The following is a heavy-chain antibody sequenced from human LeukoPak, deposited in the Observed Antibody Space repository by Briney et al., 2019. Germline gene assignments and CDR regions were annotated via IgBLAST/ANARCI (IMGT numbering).Heavy chain of an antibody. Sequence: PSQTLSLTCTVSGGSISSSSYYWGWIRQPPGKGLEWIGSIYYSGSTYYNPSLKSRVTISVDTSKNQFSLKLSSVTAADTAVYYCARAGRLRYFDWSPLGDWFDPWGQGTLVTVSS. CDR1: GGSISSSSYY. CDR2: IYYSGST. D-gene: IGHD3-9*01. J-gene: IGHJ5*02. CDR3: ARAGRLRYFDWSPLGDWFDP. V-gene: IGHV4-39*01.